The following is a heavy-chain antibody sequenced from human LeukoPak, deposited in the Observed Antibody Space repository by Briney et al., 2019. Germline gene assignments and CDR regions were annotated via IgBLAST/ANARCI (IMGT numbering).Heavy chain of an antibody. CDR2: INPSGGST. CDR3: ARPGPGLRRAFDI. D-gene: IGHD5/OR15-5a*01. V-gene: IGHV1-46*01. Sequence: GSSVKVSCKASGDTFSSLTIGWVRQAPGQGLEWMGIINPSGGSTSYAQKFQGRVTMTRDTSTSTVYMELSSLRSEDTAVYYCARPGPGLRRAFDIWGQGTMVTVSS. J-gene: IGHJ3*02. CDR1: GDTFSSLT.